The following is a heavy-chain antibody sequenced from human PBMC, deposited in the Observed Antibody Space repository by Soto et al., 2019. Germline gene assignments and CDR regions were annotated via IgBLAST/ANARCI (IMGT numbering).Heavy chain of an antibody. D-gene: IGHD1-1*01. V-gene: IGHV3-21*01. J-gene: IGHJ5*02. Sequence: EVQLVESGGGLVKPGGSLRLSCAASGFTFSSYDMNWVRQAPGKGLEYVSSITTSGSYIYYGDSVRGRFTISRDNAKNSRFLQMDSLGAEDTAVYYCVRSGTAAMLRHNWFDPWGQGTLVTVSS. CDR2: ITTSGSYI. CDR1: GFTFSSYD. CDR3: VRSGTAAMLRHNWFDP.